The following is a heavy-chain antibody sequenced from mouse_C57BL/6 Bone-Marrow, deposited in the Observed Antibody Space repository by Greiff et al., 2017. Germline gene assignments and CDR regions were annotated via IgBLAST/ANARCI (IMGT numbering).Heavy chain of an antibody. CDR3: ATVVDY. V-gene: IGHV14-4*01. CDR2: IYPENGGT. J-gene: IGHJ2*01. Sequence: VQLKESGAELVRPGASVKMSCTASGYNFKDDYMTWVKQRPEQGLEWIGWIYPENGGTDYASKFQGKATITVDTSSNTAYLQLSSLTSEDTAVYYCATVVDYWGQGTTLTGSS. CDR1: GYNFKDDY.